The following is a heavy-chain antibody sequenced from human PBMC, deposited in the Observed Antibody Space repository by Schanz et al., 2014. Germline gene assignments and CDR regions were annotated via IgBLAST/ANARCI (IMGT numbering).Heavy chain of an antibody. V-gene: IGHV1-8*03. CDR3: ARDLTVDTGYVVHYYYDGMDV. Sequence: QVQLVQSGAEVKKPGASVKVSCKASGYTFISYGIKWVRQAPGQGLEWMGWMNPNSGTTGYAQKFQGRVTITRDTSASTAYMELTSLRSEDTAVYFCARDLTVDTGYVVHYYYDGMDVWGQGTTVTVSS. CDR2: MNPNSGTT. D-gene: IGHD5-12*01. J-gene: IGHJ6*02. CDR1: GYTFISYG.